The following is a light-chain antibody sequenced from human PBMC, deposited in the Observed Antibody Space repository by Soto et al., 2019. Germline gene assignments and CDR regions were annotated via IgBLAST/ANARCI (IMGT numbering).Light chain of an antibody. CDR2: GAS. V-gene: IGKV3-20*01. Sequence: EIVLTQSPGTLSLSPGERATLSCRASQSVSSSYLAWYQQKPGQAPRLLIYGASSRATGMPDRLSGSGSGTGFTLTISRLEPEDFAGYYCQQYGSSPVTFGGGTKVEIK. CDR3: QQYGSSPVT. J-gene: IGKJ4*01. CDR1: QSVSSSY.